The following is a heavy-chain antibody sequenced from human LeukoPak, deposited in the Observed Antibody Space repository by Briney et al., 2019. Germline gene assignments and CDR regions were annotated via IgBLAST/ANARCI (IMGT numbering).Heavy chain of an antibody. D-gene: IGHD4-17*01. CDR1: GYTLTELS. J-gene: IGHJ6*02. Sequence: ASVKVSCKVSGYTLTELSMHWVRQAPGKGLEWMGGFDPEDGETIYTQKFQGRVTMTEDTSTDTAYMELSSLRSEDTAVYYCATDLSTVKDYYYGMDVWGQGTTVTVSS. V-gene: IGHV1-24*01. CDR3: ATDLSTVKDYYYGMDV. CDR2: FDPEDGET.